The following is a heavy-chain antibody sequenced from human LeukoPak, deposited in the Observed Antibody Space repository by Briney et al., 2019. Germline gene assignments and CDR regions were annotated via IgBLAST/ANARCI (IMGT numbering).Heavy chain of an antibody. J-gene: IGHJ4*02. V-gene: IGHV3-23*01. Sequence: GGSLRLSCAASGFTFSSYAMSWVHQAPGKGLEWVSAISGSGGSTYYADSVRGRFTISRYNSKNTLYLQMNSLRAEDTAVYYCAKDRDGDYVIFDYWGQGTLVTVSS. D-gene: IGHD4-17*01. CDR2: ISGSGGST. CDR3: AKDRDGDYVIFDY. CDR1: GFTFSSYA.